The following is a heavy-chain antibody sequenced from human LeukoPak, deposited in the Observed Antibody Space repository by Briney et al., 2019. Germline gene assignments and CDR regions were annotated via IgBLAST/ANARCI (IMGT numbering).Heavy chain of an antibody. CDR3: VKGGTTMIVVVIDGNY. J-gene: IGHJ4*02. D-gene: IGHD3-22*01. CDR1: RFTFISYA. Sequence: PGGSLRLSCAVSRFTFISYAMTWVRQAPGKGLEWVSAISGSGGSTYYADSVKGRFTMSRDNSKNTLYLQMNSLRAEDTAVYYCVKGGTTMIVVVIDGNYWGQGTLVTVSS. CDR2: ISGSGGST. V-gene: IGHV3-23*01.